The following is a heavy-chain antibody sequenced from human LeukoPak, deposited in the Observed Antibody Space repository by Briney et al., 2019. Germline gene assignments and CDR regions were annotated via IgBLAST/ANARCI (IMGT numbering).Heavy chain of an antibody. Sequence: GGSLRLSCAASGFTFSSYEMNWVRQAPGKGLEWVSYISSSGSTIYYADSVKGRFTISRDNAKNSLYLQMNSLRAEDTAVYYCARDPGDNDAFDIWGQGTMVTVSS. V-gene: IGHV3-48*03. CDR1: GFTFSSYE. CDR3: ARDPGDNDAFDI. CDR2: ISSSGSTI. D-gene: IGHD4-17*01. J-gene: IGHJ3*02.